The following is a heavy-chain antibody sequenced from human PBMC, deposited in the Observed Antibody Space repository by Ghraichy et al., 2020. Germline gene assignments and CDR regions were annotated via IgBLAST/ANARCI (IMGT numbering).Heavy chain of an antibody. J-gene: IGHJ4*02. Sequence: GGSLRLSCAASGFTFSSYAMHWVRQAPGKGLEWVAVISYDGSNKYYADSVKGRFTISRDNSKNTLYLQVNSLRAEDTAVYYCARDLYCGGDCYSYYFDYWGQGTLVTVSS. CDR1: GFTFSSYA. V-gene: IGHV3-30-3*01. CDR3: ARDLYCGGDCYSYYFDY. CDR2: ISYDGSNK. D-gene: IGHD2-21*02.